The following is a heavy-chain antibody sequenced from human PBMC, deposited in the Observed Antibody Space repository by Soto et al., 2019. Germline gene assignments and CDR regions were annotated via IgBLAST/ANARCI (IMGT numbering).Heavy chain of an antibody. V-gene: IGHV4-34*01. Sequence: PSETLSLTCAVYGGSFSGYYWSWIRQPPGKGLEWIGEINHSGSTNYNPSLKSRVTISVDTSKNQFSLKLSSVTAADTAVYYCARAVGAGGYCSGGSCYSRSWYFDYWGQGSLVTGSS. CDR3: ARAVGAGGYCSGGSCYSRSWYFDY. CDR1: GGSFSGYY. CDR2: INHSGST. D-gene: IGHD2-15*01. J-gene: IGHJ4*02.